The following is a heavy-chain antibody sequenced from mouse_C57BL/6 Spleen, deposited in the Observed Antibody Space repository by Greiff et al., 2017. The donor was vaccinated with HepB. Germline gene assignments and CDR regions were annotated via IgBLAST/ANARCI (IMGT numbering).Heavy chain of an antibody. CDR3: ARPHSSTVVAHYYAMDY. CDR1: GYTFTGYW. D-gene: IGHD1-1*01. J-gene: IGHJ4*01. V-gene: IGHV1-9*01. Sequence: QVQLQQSGAELMKPGASVKLSCKATGYTFTGYWIEWVKQRPGHGLEWIGEILPGSGSTNYNEKFKGKATFTADTSSNTAYMQLSSLTTEDSAIYYCARPHSSTVVAHYYAMDYWGQGTSVTVSS. CDR2: ILPGSGST.